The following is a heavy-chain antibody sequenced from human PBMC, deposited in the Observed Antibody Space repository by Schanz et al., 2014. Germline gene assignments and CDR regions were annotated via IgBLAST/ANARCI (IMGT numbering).Heavy chain of an antibody. D-gene: IGHD1-26*01. CDR3: VKDLQRELLRDDHYYGMDV. J-gene: IGHJ6*02. CDR1: GFTFSKYG. V-gene: IGHV3-33*06. Sequence: QVQLVESGGGVVQPGRSLRLSCAASGFTFSKYGVHWVRQAPGKGLEWVAVIWYNGSNKYYADSVRGRFTISRDNSKNTLYLQMNSLRAEDTAVYYCVKDLQRELLRDDHYYGMDVWGQGTTVTVSS. CDR2: IWYNGSNK.